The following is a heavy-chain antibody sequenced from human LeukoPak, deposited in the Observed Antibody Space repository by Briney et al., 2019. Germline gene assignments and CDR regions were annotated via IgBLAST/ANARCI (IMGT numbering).Heavy chain of an antibody. CDR3: ARDKYDSSVSGAFDI. Sequence: KPSETLSLTCAVYGGSFSGYYWSWIRQPPGKGLEWIGEINHSGSTNYNPSLKSRVTISVDKSKNQFSLKLSSVTAADTAVYYCARDKYDSSVSGAFDIWGQGTMVTVSS. D-gene: IGHD3-22*01. V-gene: IGHV4-34*01. CDR1: GGSFSGYY. CDR2: INHSGST. J-gene: IGHJ3*02.